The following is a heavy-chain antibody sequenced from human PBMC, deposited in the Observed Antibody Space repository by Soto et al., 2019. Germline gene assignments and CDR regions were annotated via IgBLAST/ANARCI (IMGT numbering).Heavy chain of an antibody. CDR3: AKRLLVLLWFGVFDY. CDR1: GFTFSSYA. J-gene: IGHJ4*02. V-gene: IGHV3-23*01. D-gene: IGHD3-10*01. Sequence: GGSLRLSCAASGFTFSSYAMSWVRQAPGKGLEWVSAISGSGGSTYYADSVKGRFTISRDNSKNTLYLQMNSLRAEDTAVYYCAKRLLVLLWFGVFDYWGQGTLVTVSS. CDR2: ISGSGGST.